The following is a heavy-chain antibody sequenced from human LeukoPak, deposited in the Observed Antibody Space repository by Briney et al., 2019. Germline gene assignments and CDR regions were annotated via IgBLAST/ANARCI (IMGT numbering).Heavy chain of an antibody. CDR3: ARDVGGIPRADSSGYYSDY. CDR1: GGSISSYY. V-gene: IGHV4-4*07. CDR2: IYTSGST. Sequence: PSETLSLTCTVSGGSISSYYWSWMRQPAGKGLEWIGRIYTSGSTNYNPSLKSRVTMSVDTSKNQFSLKLSSVTAADTAVYYCARDVGGIPRADSSGYYSDYWGQGTLVTVSS. D-gene: IGHD3-22*01. J-gene: IGHJ4*02.